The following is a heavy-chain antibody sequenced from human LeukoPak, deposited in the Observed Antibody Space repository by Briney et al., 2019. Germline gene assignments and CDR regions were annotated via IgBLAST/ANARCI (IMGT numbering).Heavy chain of an antibody. CDR1: GFTFSSYA. V-gene: IGHV3-30-3*01. D-gene: IGHD6-19*01. CDR3: ARAPVQWLATYYMDV. J-gene: IGHJ6*03. Sequence: PGGSLRLSCAASGFTFSSYAMHWVRQAPGKGLEWVAVISYDGSNKYYADSVKGRFTISRDNSKNTLYLQMNSLRAEDTAVYYCARAPVQWLATYYMDVWGKGTTVTVSS. CDR2: ISYDGSNK.